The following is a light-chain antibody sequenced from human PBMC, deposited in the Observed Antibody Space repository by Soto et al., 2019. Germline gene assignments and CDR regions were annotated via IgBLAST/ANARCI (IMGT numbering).Light chain of an antibody. Sequence: EILLTQTPGTLSLSPGERATLSCRASQSVSSSYLAWYQQKPGQAPRLPIYGASSRATGIPDRFSGSGSGTDFTLTISRLEPEDFAVYYCQQYGSSPKTFGQGTKADIK. CDR3: QQYGSSPKT. CDR2: GAS. J-gene: IGKJ1*01. CDR1: QSVSSSY. V-gene: IGKV3-20*01.